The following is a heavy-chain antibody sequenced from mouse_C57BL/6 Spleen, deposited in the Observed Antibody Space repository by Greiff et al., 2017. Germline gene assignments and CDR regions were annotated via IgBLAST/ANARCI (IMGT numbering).Heavy chain of an antibody. J-gene: IGHJ1*03. CDR3: ARNYDSSYWYFDV. CDR2: IYPGDGDT. CDR1: GYAFTSYW. D-gene: IGHD1-1*01. V-gene: IGHV1-80*01. Sequence: QVQLQQSGAELVKPGASVKISCKASGYAFTSYWMNWVKQRPGKGLEWIGQIYPGDGDTNYNGKFKGKATLTADKSSSTAYMQLSSLTSEDSAVYCCARNYDSSYWYFDVWGTGTTVTVSS.